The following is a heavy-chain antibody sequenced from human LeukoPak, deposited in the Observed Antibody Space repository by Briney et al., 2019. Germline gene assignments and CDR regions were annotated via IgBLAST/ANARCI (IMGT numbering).Heavy chain of an antibody. CDR3: ASRGYPDVS. CDR1: GGSFSGYY. D-gene: IGHD5-18*01. J-gene: IGHJ4*02. CDR2: INHSGST. V-gene: IGHV4-34*01. Sequence: SETLSLTCAVYGGSFSGYYRSWIRQPPGKGLEWIGEINHSGSTNYNPSLKSRVTISVDTSKNQFSLKLSSVTAADTAVYYCASRGYPDVSWGQGTLVTVSS.